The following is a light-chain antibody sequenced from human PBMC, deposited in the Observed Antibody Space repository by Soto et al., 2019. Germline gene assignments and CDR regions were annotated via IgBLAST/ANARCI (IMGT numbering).Light chain of an antibody. Sequence: DIPMTQSPSTLSASVGDRVSITCRASQSISRQLAWYQQKPGKAPNLLIYQASNLETGVPSRFTGSGSGTEFTLTISSLQPDDLATYYCLQSQSYWTFGQGTKAEVK. V-gene: IGKV1-5*03. CDR3: LQSQSYWT. CDR1: QSISRQ. J-gene: IGKJ1*01. CDR2: QAS.